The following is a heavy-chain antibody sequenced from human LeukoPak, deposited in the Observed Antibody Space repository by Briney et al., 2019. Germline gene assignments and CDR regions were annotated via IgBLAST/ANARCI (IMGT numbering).Heavy chain of an antibody. CDR2: TKQDGSEK. Sequence: GGSLRLSCAASGFTFSSYWMSWVRQAPGKGLEWVANTKQDGSEKYYVDSAKGRFTISRDNAKNSLYLQMNSLRAEDTAVYYCARGLTMVRGVLWFDPWGQGTLVTVSS. CDR1: GFTFSSYW. V-gene: IGHV3-7*01. CDR3: ARGLTMVRGVLWFDP. J-gene: IGHJ5*02. D-gene: IGHD3-10*01.